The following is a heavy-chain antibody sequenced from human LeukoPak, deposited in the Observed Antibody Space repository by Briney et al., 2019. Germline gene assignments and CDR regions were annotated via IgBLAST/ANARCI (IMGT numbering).Heavy chain of an antibody. D-gene: IGHD3-10*01. CDR3: AKDLSGRKGPFDY. CDR2: ISSDGSNA. Sequence: GRSLRLSCAASGFTFGSYGMHWVRQAPGKGLEWVAVISSDGSNAYYADSVKGRFTMSRDNSKNTLFVQMNSLRAEDTAVYYCAKDLSGRKGPFDYWGQGTLVTVSS. J-gene: IGHJ4*02. CDR1: GFTFGSYG. V-gene: IGHV3-30*18.